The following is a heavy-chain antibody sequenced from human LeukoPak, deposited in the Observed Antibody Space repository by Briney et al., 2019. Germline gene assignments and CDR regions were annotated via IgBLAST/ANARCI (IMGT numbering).Heavy chain of an antibody. D-gene: IGHD3-10*01. CDR1: GFTFSSYG. V-gene: IGHV3-23*01. CDR2: ISGSGGRT. J-gene: IGHJ4*02. CDR3: ARVTYGSGTYGAFDY. Sequence: GGSLRLSCAASGFTFSSYGISWVRQAPGKGLEWVSGISGSGGRTDYADSVKVRFTISRDNSKNTMYLKMNSLRAEDTAVYYCARVTYGSGTYGAFDYWGQGTLVTVSS.